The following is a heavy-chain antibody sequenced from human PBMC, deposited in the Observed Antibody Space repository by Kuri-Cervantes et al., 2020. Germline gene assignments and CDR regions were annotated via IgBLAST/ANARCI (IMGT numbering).Heavy chain of an antibody. CDR2: ISYDGNNE. Sequence: LSLTCAASGFTFDSYTMHWFRQAPGKGLEWVAVISYDGNNEKYADSMRGRFTISRDNSKSRLYLQMNSLRAEDTAVYYCARDLYPYSSGWYPGFDYWGQGTLVTVSS. CDR1: GFTFDSYT. CDR3: ARDLYPYSSGWYPGFDY. J-gene: IGHJ4*02. D-gene: IGHD6-19*01. V-gene: IGHV3-30-3*01.